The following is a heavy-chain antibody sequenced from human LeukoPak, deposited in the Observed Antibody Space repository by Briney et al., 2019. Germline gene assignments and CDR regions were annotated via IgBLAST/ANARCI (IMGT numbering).Heavy chain of an antibody. J-gene: IGHJ6*03. CDR1: GYTFTSYY. CDR3: ARDKKSEIGGAIAGHYMDV. V-gene: IGHV1-46*01. D-gene: IGHD3-16*02. CDR2: INPSGGST. Sequence: GASVKVSCKASGYTFTSYYMHWVRQAPGQGLEWMGIINPSGGSTSYAQKFKGRVTMTRDMSTTTVYMEMTSLRSEDTAVYYCARDKKSEIGGAIAGHYMDVWGKGTTVTVSS.